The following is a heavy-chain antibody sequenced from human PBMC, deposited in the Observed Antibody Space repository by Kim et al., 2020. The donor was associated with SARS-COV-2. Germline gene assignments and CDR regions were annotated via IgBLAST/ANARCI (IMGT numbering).Heavy chain of an antibody. J-gene: IGHJ4*02. CDR3: ARYLYDSSGLYYFDY. V-gene: IGHV1-69*01. Sequence: QKVQGGVTITADESTSTAYMELSSLRSEDTAVYYCARYLYDSSGLYYFDYWGQGTLVTVSS. D-gene: IGHD3-22*01.